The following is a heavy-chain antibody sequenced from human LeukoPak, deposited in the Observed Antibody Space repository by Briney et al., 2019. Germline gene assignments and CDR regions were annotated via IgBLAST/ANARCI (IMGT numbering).Heavy chain of an antibody. CDR2: IYPGDSDT. D-gene: IGHD4-11*01. Sequence: GVSLKISCKGSGYSFTSYWIGWVRHMPGKGLEWMGFIYPGDSDTRYSPSFQGQVTISADKSISTAYLQWSSLKASNTAMYYCARGLRDYSNIGYYYGMDVWGQGTTVTVSS. CDR3: ARGLRDYSNIGYYYGMDV. V-gene: IGHV5-51*01. CDR1: GYSFTSYW. J-gene: IGHJ6*02.